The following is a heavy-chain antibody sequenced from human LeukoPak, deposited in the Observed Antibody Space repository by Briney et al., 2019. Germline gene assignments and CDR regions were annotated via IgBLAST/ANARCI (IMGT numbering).Heavy chain of an antibody. J-gene: IGHJ4*02. CDR2: ISAYNGNT. V-gene: IGHV1-18*01. Sequence: EASVKVSCKASGGTFSSYAISWVRQAPGQGLEWMGWISAYNGNTNYAQKLQGRVTMTTDTSTSTAYMELRSLRSDDTAVYYCARDLSGSYRQWGQGTLVTVSS. CDR3: ARDLSGSYRQ. CDR1: GGTFSSYA. D-gene: IGHD1-26*01.